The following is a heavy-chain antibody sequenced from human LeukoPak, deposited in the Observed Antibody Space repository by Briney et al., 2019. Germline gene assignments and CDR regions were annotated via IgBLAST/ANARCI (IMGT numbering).Heavy chain of an antibody. D-gene: IGHD3-10*01. CDR1: GHSISSGSY. CDR3: ARTYYYGSFEKNRFDP. CDR2: MYHSGST. Sequence: SETLSLTCAVSGHSISSGSYWGWIRQPPGKGLEWSGSMYHSGSTFYNPSLMSRVTISVDTSDNQFSLKLSSVTAADTAVYYCARTYYYGSFEKNRFDPWGQGTLVTVSS. V-gene: IGHV4-38-2*01. J-gene: IGHJ5*02.